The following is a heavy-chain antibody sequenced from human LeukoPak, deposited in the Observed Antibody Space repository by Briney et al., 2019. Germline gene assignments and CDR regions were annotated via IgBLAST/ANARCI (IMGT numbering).Heavy chain of an antibody. V-gene: IGHV5-51*01. CDR2: IYPGDSDT. CDR1: GYTFTNYW. Sequence: GESLKISCTGSGYTFTNYWIGWVRQMPGKGLEWMGIIYPGDSDTRYSPSFQGQVTISADKPITTAYLQWSSLKASDTAMYCCARRGYNGNFLGYWGQGTLVTVSS. D-gene: IGHD5-24*01. J-gene: IGHJ4*02. CDR3: ARRGYNGNFLGY.